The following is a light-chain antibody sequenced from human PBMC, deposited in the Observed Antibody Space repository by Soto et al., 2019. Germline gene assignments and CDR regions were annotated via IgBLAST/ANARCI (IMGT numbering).Light chain of an antibody. Sequence: EIVLTQSPATLSLSPGERATLSCRASQSVSPYLAWFQQKPGQAPRLLIYDASNRATGIPARFSGSGSGTDCTLTISSLEPEDFAVYYCQQRSNWPWTFGQGTKVEIK. CDR1: QSVSPY. J-gene: IGKJ1*01. CDR3: QQRSNWPWT. V-gene: IGKV3-11*01. CDR2: DAS.